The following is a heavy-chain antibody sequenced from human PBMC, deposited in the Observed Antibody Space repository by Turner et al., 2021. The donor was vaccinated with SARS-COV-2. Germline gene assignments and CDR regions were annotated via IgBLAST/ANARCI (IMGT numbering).Heavy chain of an antibody. CDR1: GGSISTYY. CDR3: ARRGAYTSGYPL. V-gene: IGHV4-59*08. J-gene: IGHJ4*02. D-gene: IGHD3-22*01. CDR2: IYYNGST. Sequence: QVQLQESGPGLVKPSETLSLTCTVSGGSISTYYWSWIRQPPGKGLECIGYIYYNGSTYYNPSLKSRVTISVDTSKNQFSLKLSSVTAADTAVYYCARRGAYTSGYPLWGQGTLVTVSS.